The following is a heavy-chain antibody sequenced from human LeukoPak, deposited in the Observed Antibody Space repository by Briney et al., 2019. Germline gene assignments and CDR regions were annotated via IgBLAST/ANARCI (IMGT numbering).Heavy chain of an antibody. Sequence: PLETLSLTCAVSGGSISSGGYSWSWIRQPPGKGLEWIGYIYHSGSTYYNPSLKSRVTISVDRSKNQFSLKLSSVTAADTAVYYCARARSYCSSTSCYREFDYWGQGTLVTVSS. D-gene: IGHD2-2*01. CDR1: GGSISSGGYS. J-gene: IGHJ4*02. CDR3: ARARSYCSSTSCYREFDY. V-gene: IGHV4-30-2*01. CDR2: IYHSGST.